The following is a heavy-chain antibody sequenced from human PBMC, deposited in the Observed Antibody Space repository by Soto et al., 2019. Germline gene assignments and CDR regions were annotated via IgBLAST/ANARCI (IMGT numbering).Heavy chain of an antibody. CDR3: ASTPTYYYYSSGYYPYYYGMDV. Sequence: SLRLSCAASGFTFSDYYMSWIRRAPGKGLEWVSYISSSSSYTNYADSVKGRFTISRDNAKNSLYLQMNSLRAEDTAVYYCASTPTYYYYSSGYYPYYYGMDVWCPATTGTVS. CDR1: GFTFSDYY. D-gene: IGHD3-22*01. CDR2: ISSSSSYT. V-gene: IGHV3-11*06. J-gene: IGHJ6*02.